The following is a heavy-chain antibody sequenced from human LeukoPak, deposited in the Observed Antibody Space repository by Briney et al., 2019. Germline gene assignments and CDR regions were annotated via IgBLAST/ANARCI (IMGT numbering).Heavy chain of an antibody. D-gene: IGHD5-12*01. CDR1: RFTFNSYA. J-gene: IGHJ4*02. CDR3: ARNENSGWGYFDY. V-gene: IGHV3-23*01. CDR2: IGGSNGIT. Sequence: GGSLRLSCAASRFTFNSYAMSWVRQAPGKGLEWVSVIGGSNGITFYVGSVKGRFTVSRDNSKDTLYLQMNSLRAEDTAVYYCARNENSGWGYFDYWGQGTLVTVSS.